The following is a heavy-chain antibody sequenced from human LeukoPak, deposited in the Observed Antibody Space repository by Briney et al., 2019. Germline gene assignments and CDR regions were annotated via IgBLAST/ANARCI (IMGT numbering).Heavy chain of an antibody. D-gene: IGHD3-16*02. CDR3: AKSERLRLGELSFFDY. J-gene: IGHJ4*02. Sequence: GVLRLSCAASGFTFSSFAMSWVRQAPGKGLEWVSAISGSGGSTYYADSVKGRFTISRDNSKNTLYLQMNSLRAEDTAVYYCAKSERLRLGELSFFDYWGQGTLVTVSS. CDR1: GFTFSSFA. V-gene: IGHV3-23*01. CDR2: ISGSGGST.